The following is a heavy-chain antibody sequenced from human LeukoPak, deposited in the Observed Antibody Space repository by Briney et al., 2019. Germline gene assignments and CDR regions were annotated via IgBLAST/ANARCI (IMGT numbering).Heavy chain of an antibody. CDR2: INHSGST. D-gene: IGHD6-13*01. Sequence: SETLSLTCAVYGGSFSGYYWSWVRQPPGKGLEWIGEINHSGSTNYNPSLKSRVTISVDTSKNQFSLKLSSVTAADTAVYYCARRGSTWYTLIDYWGQGTLVTVSS. J-gene: IGHJ4*02. CDR1: GGSFSGYY. CDR3: ARRGSTWYTLIDY. V-gene: IGHV4-34*01.